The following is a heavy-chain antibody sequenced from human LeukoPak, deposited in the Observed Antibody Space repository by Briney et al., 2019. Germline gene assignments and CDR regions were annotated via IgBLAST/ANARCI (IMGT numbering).Heavy chain of an antibody. J-gene: IGHJ5*02. CDR1: GGSVSSSNYY. D-gene: IGHD6-13*01. CDR2: IYYSGRT. V-gene: IGHV4-39*01. CDR3: VRHRGSSSWFDP. Sequence: SETLSLTCSVSGGSVSSSNYYWGWIRQPPGKGLEWIGHIYYSGRTYYNPSLKSRVTISVDTSKNQFSLQLSSVTAADTAVYYCVRHRGSSSWFDPWGQGTLVTVSS.